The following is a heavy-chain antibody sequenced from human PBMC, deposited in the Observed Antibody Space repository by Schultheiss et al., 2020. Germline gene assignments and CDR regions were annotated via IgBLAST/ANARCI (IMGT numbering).Heavy chain of an antibody. D-gene: IGHD5-24*01. CDR2: INAGNGNT. CDR3: ARSLRDGYNWGAFDI. J-gene: IGHJ3*02. V-gene: IGHV1-3*01. Sequence: ASVKVSCKASGYTFTSYAMHWVRQAPGQRLEWMGWINAGNGNTKYSQKFQGRVTITRDTSASTAYMELSSLRSEDTAVYYCARSLRDGYNWGAFDIWGQGTMVTVSS. CDR1: GYTFTSYA.